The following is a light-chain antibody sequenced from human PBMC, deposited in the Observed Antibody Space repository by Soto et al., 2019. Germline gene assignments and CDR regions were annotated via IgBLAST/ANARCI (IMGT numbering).Light chain of an antibody. CDR3: QQDYNLPIT. CDR1: QSISSSY. Sequence: EVVLTQSPATLSLSPGEGATLSCRVSQSISSSYLSWYQQRPGQAPRLLIYVASTRATGIPARFSGSGRGSVTDFTLTISSLQPEDFAVYYCQQDYNLPITFGQGTRLEIK. J-gene: IGKJ5*01. V-gene: IGKV3D-7*01. CDR2: VAS.